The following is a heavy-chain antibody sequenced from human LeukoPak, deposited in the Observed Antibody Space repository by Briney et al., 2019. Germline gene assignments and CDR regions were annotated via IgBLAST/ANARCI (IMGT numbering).Heavy chain of an antibody. CDR1: GGSISSYY. V-gene: IGHV4-59*12. D-gene: IGHD3-22*01. CDR2: IYYSGST. J-gene: IGHJ4*02. Sequence: PSETLSLTCTVSGGSISSYYWSWIRQPPGKGLEWIGYIYYSGSTNYNPSLKSRVTISVDTSKNQFSLKLSFVTAADTAVYYCARDHITMIVALLGYFDYWGQGTLVTVSS. CDR3: ARDHITMIVALLGYFDY.